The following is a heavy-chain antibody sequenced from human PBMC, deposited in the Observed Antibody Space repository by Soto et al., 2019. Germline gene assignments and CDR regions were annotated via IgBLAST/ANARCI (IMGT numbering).Heavy chain of an antibody. CDR2: INHSGST. J-gene: IGHJ4*02. CDR1: GGSFSGYY. Sequence: SETLSLTCAVYGGSFSGYYWSWIRQPPGKGLEWIGEINHSGSTNYNPSLKSRVTISVDTSKNQFSLKLSSVTAADTAVYYCARAKPGSYYGSGSYLPQFDYWGQGTLVTVSS. CDR3: ARAKPGSYYGSGSYLPQFDY. D-gene: IGHD3-10*01. V-gene: IGHV4-34*01.